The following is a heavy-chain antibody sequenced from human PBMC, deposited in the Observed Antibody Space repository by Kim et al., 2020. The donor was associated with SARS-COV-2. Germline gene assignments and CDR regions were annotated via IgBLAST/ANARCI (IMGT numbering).Heavy chain of an antibody. J-gene: IGHJ4*02. CDR3: ARLDTAGE. CDR1: GGSISSSSYY. CDR2: IYYSGST. D-gene: IGHD5-18*01. V-gene: IGHV4-39*01. Sequence: SETLSLTCTVSGGSISSSSYYWGWIRQPPGKGLEWIGSIYYSGSTYYNPSLKSRVTISVDTSKNQFSLKLSSVTAADTAVYYCARLDTAGEWGQGTLVTVSS.